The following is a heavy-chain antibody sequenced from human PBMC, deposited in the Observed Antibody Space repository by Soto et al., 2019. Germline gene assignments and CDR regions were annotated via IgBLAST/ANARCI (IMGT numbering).Heavy chain of an antibody. CDR2: IYYSGST. CDR1: GGSISSSSYY. V-gene: IGHV4-39*01. D-gene: IGHD3-10*01. CDR3: ARQLPRFGELFHFDY. J-gene: IGHJ4*02. Sequence: SETLSLTCTVSGGSISSSSYYWGWIRQPPGKGLEWIGSIYYSGSTYYNPSLKSRVTISVDTSKNQFSLKLSSVTAADTAVYYCARQLPRFGELFHFDYCGQGTLVTAPQ.